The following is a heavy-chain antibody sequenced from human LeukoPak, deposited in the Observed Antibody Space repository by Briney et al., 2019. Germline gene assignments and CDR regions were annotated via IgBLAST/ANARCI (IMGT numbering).Heavy chain of an antibody. D-gene: IGHD5-18*01. CDR2: INPNSGGT. Sequence: ASVKVSCKASGYTLTAYYIYWVRQAPGQGLEWMGRINPNSGGTDYAQNFQGRVTMTRNTSISTAYMELSSLRSEDTAVYYCARLSYGYDYWGQGTLVTVSS. CDR3: ARLSYGYDY. J-gene: IGHJ4*02. V-gene: IGHV1-2*06. CDR1: GYTLTAYY.